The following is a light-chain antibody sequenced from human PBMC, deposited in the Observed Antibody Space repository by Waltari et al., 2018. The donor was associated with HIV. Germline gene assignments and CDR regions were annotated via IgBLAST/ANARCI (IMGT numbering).Light chain of an antibody. V-gene: IGLV2-14*03. CDR3: SSYTSSSTPVL. J-gene: IGLJ2*01. Sequence: QSALTQPASVSGSPGQSITISCTGTSSDVGGYNYVSWYQQHTGKAPKLMIYDVSNRPSWVSDRFAGSKSGNTASLTISGLQAEDEADYYCSSYTSSSTPVLFGGGTKLTVL. CDR1: SSDVGGYNY. CDR2: DVS.